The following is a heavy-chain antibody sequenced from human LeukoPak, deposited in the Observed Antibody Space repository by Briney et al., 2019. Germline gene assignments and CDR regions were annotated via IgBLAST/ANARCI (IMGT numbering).Heavy chain of an antibody. V-gene: IGHV4-4*02. Sequence: PSETLSLTCAVSGVSISSSEWWIWVRQPPGQGLEWIGYIYYSGSTNYNPSLKSRVTISVDTSKNQFSLKLSSVTAADSAVYFCARGGRHCSGGSCYPFWYFDLWGRGTLVTVSS. CDR3: ARGGRHCSGGSCYPFWYFDL. CDR2: IYYSGST. D-gene: IGHD2-15*01. CDR1: GVSISSSEW. J-gene: IGHJ2*01.